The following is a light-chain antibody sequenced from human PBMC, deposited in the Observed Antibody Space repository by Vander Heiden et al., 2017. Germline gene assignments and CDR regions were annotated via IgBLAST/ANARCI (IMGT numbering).Light chain of an antibody. J-gene: IGKJ2*01. Sequence: EIVMTQSPATLSVSPGDRATLSCRASQSIGSNLAWYQQKPGQAPRLLFYDAAIRATGIPARLTGRGSGTEFTLTIIVRQAEDFAVSYCKQEKDCDRATFGKGTKLEIK. V-gene: IGKV3D-15*03. CDR3: KQEKDCDRAT. CDR1: QSIGSN. CDR2: DAA.